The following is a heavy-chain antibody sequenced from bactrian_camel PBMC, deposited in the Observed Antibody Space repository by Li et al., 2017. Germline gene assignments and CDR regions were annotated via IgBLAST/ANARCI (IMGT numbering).Heavy chain of an antibody. CDR1: GSTFSSSL. Sequence: QLVESGGGLVQPGGSLKLSCAASGSTFSSSLMYWVRQAPGKGLEWVSVINVGGGTYYADSVKGRFTISSDHAKNTLYLQMNTLKTEDTAVYYCAVDAIGLYGGSSDWGQGTQVTVS. CDR3: AVDAIGLYGGSSD. J-gene: IGHJ4*01. D-gene: IGHD6*01. CDR2: INVGGGT. V-gene: IGHV3S1*01.